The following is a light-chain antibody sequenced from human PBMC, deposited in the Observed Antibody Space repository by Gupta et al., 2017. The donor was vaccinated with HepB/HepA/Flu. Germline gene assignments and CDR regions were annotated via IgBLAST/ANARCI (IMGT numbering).Light chain of an antibody. J-gene: IGKJ1*01. CDR2: KTS. V-gene: IGKV1-5*03. CDR3: QQYNNDPWT. Sequence: DIQMTQSPSTLSASVGDRVTITCRASQNTGYWLAWFQQKPGKAPNLLISKTSTLESGVPSRFSGSGSGTEFTLTISSLQPDDFATYYCQQYNNDPWTFGQGTKVEIK. CDR1: QNTGYW.